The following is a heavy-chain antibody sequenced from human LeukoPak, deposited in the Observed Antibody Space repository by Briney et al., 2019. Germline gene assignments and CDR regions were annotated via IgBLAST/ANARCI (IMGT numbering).Heavy chain of an antibody. CDR3: AKGWSFWSGYSFDY. J-gene: IGHJ4*02. CDR1: GFTFSHYG. V-gene: IGHV3-33*06. CDR2: IWHDGSNE. Sequence: GGSLRLSCAASGFTFSHYGMHWVRQAPGKGLEWVAVIWHDGSNESYGDSVKGRFTISRDNSKNTLYLQMNSLRVEDTAVYYCAKGWSFWSGYSFDYWGQGTLVTVSS. D-gene: IGHD3-3*01.